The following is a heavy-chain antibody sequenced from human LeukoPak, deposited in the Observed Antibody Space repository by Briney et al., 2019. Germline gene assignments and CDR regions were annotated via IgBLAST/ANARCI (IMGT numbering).Heavy chain of an antibody. CDR2: IIPIFGTA. J-gene: IGHJ6*03. CDR3: ARVREGYYYYMDV. V-gene: IGHV1-69*13. Sequence: SVKVSCKVSGYTLTELSMHWVRQAPGKGLEWMGGIIPIFGTANYAQKFQGRVTITADESTSTAYMELSSLRSEDTAVYYCARVREGYYYYMDVWGKGTTVTVSS. CDR1: GYTLTELS.